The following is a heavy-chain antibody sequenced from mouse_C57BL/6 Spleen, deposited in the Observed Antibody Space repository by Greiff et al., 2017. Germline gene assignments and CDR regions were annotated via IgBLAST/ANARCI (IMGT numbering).Heavy chain of an antibody. D-gene: IGHD1-1*01. Sequence: QVQLQQSGAELARPGASVKMSCKASGYTFTSYTMHWVKQRPGQGLEWIGYINPSSGYTKYNQKFKDKATLTADKSSSTAYMQLSSLTSEDSAVYYCARSRYYGSSPAWFAYWGQETLVTVSA. V-gene: IGHV1-4*01. CDR3: ARSRYYGSSPAWFAY. CDR1: GYTFTSYT. J-gene: IGHJ3*01. CDR2: INPSSGYT.